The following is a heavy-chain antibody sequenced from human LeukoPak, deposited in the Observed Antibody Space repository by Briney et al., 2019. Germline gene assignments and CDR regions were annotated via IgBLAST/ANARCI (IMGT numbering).Heavy chain of an antibody. CDR1: GFTFSSYA. Sequence: GGSLRLSCAASGFTFSSYAMSRVRQAPGKGLEWVSAISGSGGSTYYADSVKGRFTISRDNSKNTLYLQMNSLRAEDTAVYYCAKAVNPCEYYFDYWGQGTLVTVSS. J-gene: IGHJ4*02. V-gene: IGHV3-23*01. CDR3: AKAVNPCEYYFDY. CDR2: ISGSGGST. D-gene: IGHD1-14*01.